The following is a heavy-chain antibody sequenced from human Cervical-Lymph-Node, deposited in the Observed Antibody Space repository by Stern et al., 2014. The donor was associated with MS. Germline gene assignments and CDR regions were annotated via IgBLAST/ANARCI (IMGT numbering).Heavy chain of an antibody. CDR3: VRYGDYVDAFDM. J-gene: IGHJ3*02. CDR1: GYSLTDLS. V-gene: IGHV1-24*01. D-gene: IGHD4-17*01. Sequence: MQLVESGAEVKKPGASVKVSCKVSGYSLTDLSMHWVRQPPGNGLEWMAGVDSYDAETIDAHQFQGSLTMTEDTSEDSAYMELSSLRSEDTAVYYCVRYGDYVDAFDMWGQGTMVTVSS. CDR2: VDSYDAET.